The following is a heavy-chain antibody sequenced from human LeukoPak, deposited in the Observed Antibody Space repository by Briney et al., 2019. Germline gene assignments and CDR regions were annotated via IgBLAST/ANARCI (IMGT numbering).Heavy chain of an antibody. Sequence: PGGSLRLSCAASGFTFSSYSMNWVRQAPGKGLEWVSYISSSSSTIYYADSVKGRFTISRDNAKNTLYLQMNSLKTEDTAVYYCTTGVMITFGGVIVIPGVFDYWGQGTLVTVSS. D-gene: IGHD3-16*02. J-gene: IGHJ4*02. CDR2: ISSSSSTI. CDR1: GFTFSSYS. CDR3: TTGVMITFGGVIVIPGVFDY. V-gene: IGHV3-48*01.